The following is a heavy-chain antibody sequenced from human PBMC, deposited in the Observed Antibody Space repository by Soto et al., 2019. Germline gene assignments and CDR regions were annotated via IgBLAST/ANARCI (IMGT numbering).Heavy chain of an antibody. Sequence: EVHLLESGGALVQPGGSLRLSCAASGLTFSDYAMSWVRQAPGKGLEWVSSISGGGNTYYRESVKGRFSISRDSSKNTVYLRMHSLRAEDTAVYYCAKYGVRLGQHDYSDYWGQGPLVAVSS. J-gene: IGHJ4*02. CDR3: AKYGVRLGQHDYSDY. V-gene: IGHV3-23*01. CDR2: ISGGGNT. CDR1: GLTFSDYA. D-gene: IGHD3-16*01.